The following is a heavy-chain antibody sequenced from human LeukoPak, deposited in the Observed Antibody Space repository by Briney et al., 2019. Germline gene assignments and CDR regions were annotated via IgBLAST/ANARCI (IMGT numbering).Heavy chain of an antibody. V-gene: IGHV1-46*01. D-gene: IGHD3-16*02. J-gene: IGHJ4*02. Sequence: ASVKVSCKASGYTFTSYYMHWVRQAPGQGLEWMGIINPSGGSTSYAQKFQGRVTMTRDTSTSTVYMELSSLRSEETAVYYCARGGDTFGGVIVTPFDYWGQGTLVTVSS. CDR3: ARGGDTFGGVIVTPFDY. CDR1: GYTFTSYY. CDR2: INPSGGST.